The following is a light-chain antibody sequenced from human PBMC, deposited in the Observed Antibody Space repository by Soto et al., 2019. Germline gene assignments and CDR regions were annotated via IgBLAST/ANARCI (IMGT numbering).Light chain of an antibody. V-gene: IGKV1-5*01. CDR1: ESISSL. J-gene: IGKJ5*01. Sequence: IQMTQSPATLSASVGERVTMSCRANESISSLLAWYQQKPGKAPKLLIYDASSLETGVPSRFSGSRSGTEFTLTISGLQPDDFATYYCQQFNSYPITFGQGTRLEIK. CDR3: QQFNSYPIT. CDR2: DAS.